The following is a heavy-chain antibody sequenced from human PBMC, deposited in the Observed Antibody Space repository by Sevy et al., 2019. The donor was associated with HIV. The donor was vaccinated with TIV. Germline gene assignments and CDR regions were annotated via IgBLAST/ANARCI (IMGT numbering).Heavy chain of an antibody. D-gene: IGHD3-22*01. Sequence: ASVKVSCKASGGTFSTYAISWVRQAPGQGLEWMGWISTHNGDTNYAQKLQGRVTMTTDTSTSTAYMELRSLISDDTAVYYCARRIYYDSSAYYWWFDPWGQGTLVTVSS. CDR3: ARRIYYDSSAYYWWFDP. CDR1: GGTFSTYA. J-gene: IGHJ5*02. CDR2: ISTHNGDT. V-gene: IGHV1-18*01.